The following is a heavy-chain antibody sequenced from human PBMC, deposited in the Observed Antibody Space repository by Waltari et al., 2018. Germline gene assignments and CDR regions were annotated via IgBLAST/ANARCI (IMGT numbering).Heavy chain of an antibody. V-gene: IGHV3-21*06. CDR1: GFTFSSYS. D-gene: IGHD3-10*01. Sequence: EVQLVESGGGLVKPGDSLRLSCAASGFTFSSYSMKWVRQAPGKGRGRVASSGASVVYIYYADFVGGRFTISRDNAKNSLYLHMSSLRAEDTAVYYCAREVNYYGSGRYYREVDSWGQGTLVTVSS. CDR2: SGASVVYI. CDR3: AREVNYYGSGRYYREVDS. J-gene: IGHJ4*02.